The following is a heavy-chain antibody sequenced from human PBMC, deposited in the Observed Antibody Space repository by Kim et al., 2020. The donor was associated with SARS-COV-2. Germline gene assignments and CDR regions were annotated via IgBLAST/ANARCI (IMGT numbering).Heavy chain of an antibody. CDR2: IYYSGST. D-gene: IGHD6-13*01. CDR3: ARLCTAAAGFIDY. Sequence: SETLSLTCTVSGGSISSSSYYWGWIRQPPGKGLEWIGSIYYSGSTYYNPSLKSRVTISVDTSKNQFSLKLSSVTAADTAVYYCARLCTAAAGFIDYWGQGTLVTVSS. V-gene: IGHV4-39*01. J-gene: IGHJ4*02. CDR1: GGSISSSSYY.